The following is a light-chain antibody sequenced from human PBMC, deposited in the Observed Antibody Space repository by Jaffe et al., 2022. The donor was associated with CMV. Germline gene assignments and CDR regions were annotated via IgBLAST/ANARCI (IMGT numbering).Light chain of an antibody. J-gene: IGLJ2*01. Sequence: QSALTQPPSASGSPGQSVTISCTGTSSDVGAYDYVSWYQQQHPGKAPKLIIYEVTRRPSGVPDRFSGSKSGNTASLTVSGLQAEDDADYYCSSFAGSNSVLFGGGTKLTVL. V-gene: IGLV2-8*01. CDR1: SSDVGAYDY. CDR2: EVT. CDR3: SSFAGSNSVL.